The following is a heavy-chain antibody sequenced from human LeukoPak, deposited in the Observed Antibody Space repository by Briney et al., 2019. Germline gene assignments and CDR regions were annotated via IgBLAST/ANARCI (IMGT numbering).Heavy chain of an antibody. V-gene: IGHV1-18*01. J-gene: IGHJ3*02. Sequence: ASVKVSCKASGYTFTSYGISWVRQAPGQGLEWMGWISAYNGNTNYAQKLQGRVTMTTDTSTSTAYMELRSLRSDDTAVYCCGLSTSRVLGAFDIWGQGTMVTVSS. CDR1: GYTFTSYG. D-gene: IGHD2-2*01. CDR2: ISAYNGNT. CDR3: GLSTSRVLGAFDI.